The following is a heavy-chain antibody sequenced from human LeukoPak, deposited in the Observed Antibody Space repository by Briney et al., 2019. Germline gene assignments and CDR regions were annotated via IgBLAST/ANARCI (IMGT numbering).Heavy chain of an antibody. CDR2: ISSDGSNK. J-gene: IGHJ5*02. CDR3: ANGFTWFVA. Sequence: GGSLRLCCAASGFTFSSYGMHWARQAPGKGLEWVAVISSDGSNKYYADSVKGRFTISRDNSKNTLYLQMSSLRAEDTAIYYCANGFTWFVAWGQGTLVTVSS. D-gene: IGHD3-10*01. V-gene: IGHV3-30*18. CDR1: GFTFSSYG.